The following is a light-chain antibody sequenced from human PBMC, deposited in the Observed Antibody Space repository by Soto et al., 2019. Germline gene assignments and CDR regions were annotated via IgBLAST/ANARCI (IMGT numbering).Light chain of an antibody. CDR3: HQSYNTPLT. V-gene: IGKV1-39*01. CDR2: AAS. CDR1: QSISNY. J-gene: IGKJ4*01. Sequence: DIQMTQSPSSLSASVGDRVTITCRASQSISNYLNWYQQKPGKAPKLLIHAASSLQSGVPSRFSGSGSGTDFTLTISSLQPEDFATYYCHQSYNTPLTFGGGTKVEIK.